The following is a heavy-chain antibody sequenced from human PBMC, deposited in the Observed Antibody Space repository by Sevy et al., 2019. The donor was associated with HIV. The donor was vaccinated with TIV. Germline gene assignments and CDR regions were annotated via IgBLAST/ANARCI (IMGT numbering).Heavy chain of an antibody. CDR2: IWYDGSNK. V-gene: IGHV3-33*01. D-gene: IGHD2-15*01. Sequence: GGSLRLSGAASVFTFSSYGIHWVRQAPGKGLEWVAVIWYDGSNKYYPDSVKSRFTISRHNSKNTLDLQMNGLRAEDRAGYYCPATVVGTKNAYCSGGSCSPSFDYWGQGTLVTVSS. CDR3: PATVVGTKNAYCSGGSCSPSFDY. J-gene: IGHJ4*02. CDR1: VFTFSSYG.